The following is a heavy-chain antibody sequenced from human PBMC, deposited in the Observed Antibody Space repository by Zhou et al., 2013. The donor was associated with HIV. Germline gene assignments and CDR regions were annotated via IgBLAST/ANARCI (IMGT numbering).Heavy chain of an antibody. V-gene: IGHV1-69*14. CDR3: AREYSSSSFKYFNP. CDR2: LIPVFGTT. Sequence: QVQLVQSGAEVKKPGSSVRVSCKVSGGNFSASALSWLRQAPGQGLEWMGGLIPVFGTTTYSQKFQGRISITSDTSASTAYLDLRSLTSEDTAVYYCAREYSSSSFKYFNPWGQGSRSPSP. D-gene: IGHD6-6*01. CDR1: GGNFSASA. J-gene: IGHJ5*02.